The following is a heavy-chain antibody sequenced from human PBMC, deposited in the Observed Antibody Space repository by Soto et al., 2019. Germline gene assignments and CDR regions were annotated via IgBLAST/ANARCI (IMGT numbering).Heavy chain of an antibody. J-gene: IGHJ4*02. Sequence: QVHLVESGGGMVQPGTSLRLSCTASGFTFNSLSLHWVRQRPDQGLEWVAVSSFDGRVTYYADFVKGRFTGARDNSKNTLYLQADSLRAGETAVYYCAREPYCDSQYFDYWGQGTLVTFSS. D-gene: IGHD2-21*01. V-gene: IGHV3-30*04. CDR1: GFTFNSLS. CDR3: AREPYCDSQYFDY. CDR2: SSFDGRVT.